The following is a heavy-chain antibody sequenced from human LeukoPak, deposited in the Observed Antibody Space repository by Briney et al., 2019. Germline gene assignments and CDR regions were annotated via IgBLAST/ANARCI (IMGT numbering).Heavy chain of an antibody. D-gene: IGHD6-19*01. Sequence: GASVKVSCKASGGTFSSYAISWVRQAPGQGLEWMGGIIPIFGTANYAQKFQGRVTITTDESTSTAYMELSSLRPEDTAVYYCARAAAGSYSSGSSTFDYWGQGTLVTVSS. V-gene: IGHV1-69*05. CDR3: ARAAAGSYSSGSSTFDY. CDR1: GGTFSSYA. J-gene: IGHJ4*02. CDR2: IIPIFGTA.